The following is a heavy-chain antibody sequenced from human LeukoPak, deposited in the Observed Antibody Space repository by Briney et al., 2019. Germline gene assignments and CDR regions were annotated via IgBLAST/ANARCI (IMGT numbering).Heavy chain of an antibody. CDR1: GLTVSSNF. CDR2: IFGGGST. D-gene: IGHD3-10*01. Sequence: GGSLRLSCAASGLTVSSNFMAWVRQAPGKGLEWVSVIFGGGSTFYADSVKGRSTISRDNSQNAIYLQMNGLRAEDTAVFYCARDRMNFGSTFYYYGLDVWGQGTTVTVSS. J-gene: IGHJ6*02. V-gene: IGHV3-53*01. CDR3: ARDRMNFGSTFYYYGLDV.